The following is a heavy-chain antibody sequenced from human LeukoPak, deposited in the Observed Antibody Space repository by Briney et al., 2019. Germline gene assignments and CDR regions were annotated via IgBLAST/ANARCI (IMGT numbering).Heavy chain of an antibody. Sequence: SETLSLTCTVSGGPISSSSYYWGWIRQPPGKGLEWIGSIYYSGSTYYNPSLKSRVTISVDTSKNQFSLKLSSVTAADTAVYYCARQITYYYDSSDDKGAFDIWGQGTMVTVSS. CDR2: IYYSGST. D-gene: IGHD3-22*01. J-gene: IGHJ3*02. CDR1: GGPISSSSYY. CDR3: ARQITYYYDSSDDKGAFDI. V-gene: IGHV4-39*01.